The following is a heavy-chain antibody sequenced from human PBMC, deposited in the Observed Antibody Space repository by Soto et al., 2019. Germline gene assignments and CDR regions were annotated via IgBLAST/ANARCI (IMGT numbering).Heavy chain of an antibody. D-gene: IGHD2-15*01. J-gene: IGHJ4*02. Sequence: GGSLRLSCAASGFTFSSYAMSWVRQAPGKGLEWVSAISGSGGSTYYADSVKGRFTISRDNSKNTLYLQMNSLRAEDTAVYYCAKAHRKQYCSGGSCYPYYFDYWGQGTLVTVSS. V-gene: IGHV3-23*01. CDR3: AKAHRKQYCSGGSCYPYYFDY. CDR2: ISGSGGST. CDR1: GFTFSSYA.